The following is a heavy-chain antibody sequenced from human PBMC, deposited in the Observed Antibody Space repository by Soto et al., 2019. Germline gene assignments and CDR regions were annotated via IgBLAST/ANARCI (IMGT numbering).Heavy chain of an antibody. CDR1: GFTFSSYS. Sequence: ESGGGLVQPGGSLRLSCAASGFTFSSYSMNWVRQAPGKGLEWVSYISSSSSTIYYADSVKGRFTISRDNAKNSLYLQMNSLRDEDTAVYYCARDAMAYDSSGYYYFDYWGQGTLVTVSS. J-gene: IGHJ4*02. CDR2: ISSSSSTI. V-gene: IGHV3-48*02. D-gene: IGHD3-22*01. CDR3: ARDAMAYDSSGYYYFDY.